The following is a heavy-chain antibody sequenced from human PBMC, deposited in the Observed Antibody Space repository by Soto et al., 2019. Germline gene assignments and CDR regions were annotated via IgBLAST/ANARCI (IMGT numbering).Heavy chain of an antibody. Sequence: SETLSLTCTVSGGSIYRSGYYWGWIRQPPGRGLEWIGNVDYNGVTYSNPSLKSRVTISRDTSKNQFSLKLTSVTAADTALYYCGKVLVGATGHTDSDSWGPGTLVTVSS. D-gene: IGHD2-15*01. CDR3: GKVLVGATGHTDSDS. V-gene: IGHV4-39*01. CDR1: GGSIYRSGYY. J-gene: IGHJ4*02. CDR2: VDYNGVT.